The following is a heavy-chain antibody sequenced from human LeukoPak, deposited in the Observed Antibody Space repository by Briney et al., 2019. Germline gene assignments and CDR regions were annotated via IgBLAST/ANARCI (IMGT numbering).Heavy chain of an antibody. CDR2: ISYDGSNK. Sequence: GGSLRLSCAASGFTFSSYAMHWVRQAPGKGLEGVAVISYDGSNKYYADSVRGRFTISRDNSKNTLYLQMNSLRAEDTAVYYCASMGPENYYYGMDVWGQGTTVTVSS. D-gene: IGHD1-14*01. CDR1: GFTFSSYA. CDR3: ASMGPENYYYGMDV. V-gene: IGHV3-30-3*01. J-gene: IGHJ6*02.